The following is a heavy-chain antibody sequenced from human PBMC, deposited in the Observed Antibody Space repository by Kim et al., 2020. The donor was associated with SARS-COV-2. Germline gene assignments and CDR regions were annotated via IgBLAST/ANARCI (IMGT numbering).Heavy chain of an antibody. CDR3: SGNLAYTTSDNSY. CDR2: INPNGGDT. CDR1: GYIFSGYH. Sequence: ASVKVSCQASGYIFSGYHIHWVRQAPGQGLEWMGRINPNGGDTKYAQKFQGRVTMTRDTSITTAYMELTGLSSDDTALCYCSGNLAYTTSDNSYWVQGTL. J-gene: IGHJ4*02. D-gene: IGHD1-20*01. V-gene: IGHV1-2*06.